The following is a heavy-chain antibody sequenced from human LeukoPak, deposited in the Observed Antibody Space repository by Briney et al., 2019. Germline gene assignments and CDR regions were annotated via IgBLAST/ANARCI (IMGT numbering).Heavy chain of an antibody. D-gene: IGHD4-17*01. Sequence: PGGSLRLSCAASGFTFSSYAMSWVRQAPGKGLVWVSRINTAGSSTNYADSVKGRFTISRDNAKNTVYLQMNSLRAEDTAVYYCARAGDYRFEYWGQGALVTVSS. J-gene: IGHJ4*02. V-gene: IGHV3-74*01. CDR2: INTAGSST. CDR1: GFTFSSYA. CDR3: ARAGDYRFEY.